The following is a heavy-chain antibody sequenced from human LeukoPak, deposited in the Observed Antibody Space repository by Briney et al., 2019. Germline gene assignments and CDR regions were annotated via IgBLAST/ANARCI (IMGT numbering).Heavy chain of an antibody. CDR3: ARSIAARPWFDP. D-gene: IGHD6-6*01. CDR2: IYYSGST. Sequence: SETLSLTCTVSGGSISSYYWSWIRHPPGKGLEWIGYIYYSGSTNYNPSLKSRVTISVDTSKNQFSLKLSSVTAADTAVYYCARSIAARPWFDPWGQGTLVTVSS. J-gene: IGHJ5*02. CDR1: GGSISSYY. V-gene: IGHV4-59*01.